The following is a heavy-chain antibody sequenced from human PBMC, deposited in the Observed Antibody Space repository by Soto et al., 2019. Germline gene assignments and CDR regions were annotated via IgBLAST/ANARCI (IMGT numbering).Heavy chain of an antibody. V-gene: IGHV4-30-4*01. CDR3: ASEGGDYGDPNWFDP. Sequence: QVQLQESGPGLVKPSQTLSLTCTVSGGSISSGDYYWSWIRQPPGKGLEWIGYIYYSGSTYYNPSLKSRVTISVDTSKNQFSLKLSSVTAADTAVYYCASEGGDYGDPNWFDPWGQGTLVTVSS. J-gene: IGHJ5*02. D-gene: IGHD4-17*01. CDR1: GGSISSGDYY. CDR2: IYYSGST.